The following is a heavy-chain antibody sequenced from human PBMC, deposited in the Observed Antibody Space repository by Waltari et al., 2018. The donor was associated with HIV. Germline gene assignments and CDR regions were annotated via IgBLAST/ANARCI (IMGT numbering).Heavy chain of an antibody. D-gene: IGHD2-15*01. Sequence: QVQLVQSGAEVKKPGASVKVSCKASGYTFTSYGISWVRQAPGQGLAWMGWISAYNGNTNYAQELQGRVTMTTDTSTSTGDMELRSLRSDDTAVYYCARDWDIVVVDRSSWFDPWGQGTLVTVSS. J-gene: IGHJ5*02. CDR2: ISAYNGNT. V-gene: IGHV1-18*01. CDR3: ARDWDIVVVDRSSWFDP. CDR1: GYTFTSYG.